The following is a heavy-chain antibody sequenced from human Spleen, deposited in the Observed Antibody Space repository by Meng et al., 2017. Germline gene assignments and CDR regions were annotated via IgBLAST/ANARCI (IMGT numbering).Heavy chain of an antibody. CDR2: ISSSSSYI. D-gene: IGHD6-13*01. J-gene: IGHJ4*02. Sequence: GESLKISCAASGFTFDTYEMNWVRQAPGKGLEWVSSISSSSSYIYYADSVKGRFTISRDNSKNTLYLQMNSLRAEDTAVYYCARDPSSWYYYFDYWGQGTLVTVSS. CDR1: GFTFDTYE. CDR3: ARDPSSWYYYFDY. V-gene: IGHV3-21*01.